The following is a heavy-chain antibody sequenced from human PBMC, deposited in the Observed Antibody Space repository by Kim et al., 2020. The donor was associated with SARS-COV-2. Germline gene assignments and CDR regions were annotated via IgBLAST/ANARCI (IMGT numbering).Heavy chain of an antibody. V-gene: IGHV4-34*01. CDR2: INHSGST. D-gene: IGHD3-10*01. CDR1: GGSFSGYY. CDR3: AREGGPEDYYGSGSPSVVDY. J-gene: IGHJ4*02. Sequence: SETLSLTCAVYGGSFSGYYWSWIRQPPGKGLEWIGEINHSGSTNYNPSLKSRVTISVDTSKNQFSLKLSSVTAADTAVYYCAREGGPEDYYGSGSPSVVDYWGQGTLVTVSS.